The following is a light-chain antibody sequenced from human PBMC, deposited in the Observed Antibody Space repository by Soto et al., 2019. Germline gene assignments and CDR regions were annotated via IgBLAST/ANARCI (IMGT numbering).Light chain of an antibody. CDR1: SSNIGGTNY. J-gene: IGLJ2*01. CDR3: ASWDDRLGAVI. V-gene: IGLV1-47*02. Sequence: QSVLTQPPSASGTPGQKVFISCSGSSSNIGGTNYAYWYQQLPGAAPKLLMHSNNLRPSGVPERISGSKFGTAASLPISGLRSEDEAVYYCASWDDRLGAVIFGGGTKVTAL. CDR2: SNN.